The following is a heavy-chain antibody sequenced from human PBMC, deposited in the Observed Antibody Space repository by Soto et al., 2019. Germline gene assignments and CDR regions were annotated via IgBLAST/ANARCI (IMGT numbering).Heavy chain of an antibody. V-gene: IGHV2-5*02. D-gene: IGHD3-3*01. CDR3: AHRVLRTVFGLVTTTAIYFDC. CDR2: IYWDDDK. Sequence: QITLNESGPTVVRPTETLTLTCRFSGFSLTTSGVGVGWIRQSPGKAPEWLALIYWDDDKRYSASLKSRLTITKDTSKNQVVLTVSDLDPTDTATYYCAHRVLRTVFGLVTTTAIYFDCLGQGTPVAVSS. J-gene: IGHJ4*02. CDR1: GFSLTTSGVG.